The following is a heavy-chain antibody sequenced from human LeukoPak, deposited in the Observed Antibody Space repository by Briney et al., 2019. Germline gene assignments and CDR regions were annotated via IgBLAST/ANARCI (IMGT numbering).Heavy chain of an antibody. CDR1: GYTFTGDY. CDR2: INPNSGGT. D-gene: IGHD3-10*01. V-gene: IGHV1-2*02. Sequence: GSVKVSCKASGYTFTGDYMHWVRQAPGQGLEWMGWINPNSGGTNYAQTFQGRVTMTKDTSISTANMELSRLRSDDTAVYYCARVPYGSGSYFPKSPPYYFDYWGQGTLVTVSS. J-gene: IGHJ4*02. CDR3: ARVPYGSGSYFPKSPPYYFDY.